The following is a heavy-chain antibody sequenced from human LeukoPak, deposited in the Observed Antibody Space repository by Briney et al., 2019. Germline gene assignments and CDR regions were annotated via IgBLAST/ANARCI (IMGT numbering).Heavy chain of an antibody. CDR1: GGTFSSYA. V-gene: IGHV1-69*13. D-gene: IGHD2-8*01. Sequence: ASVKVSCKASGGTFSSYAISWVRQAPGQGLEWMGGIIPIFGTANYAQKFQGRVTTTADESTSTAYMELSSLRSEDTAVYYCARLMAYYFDYWGQGTLVTVSS. J-gene: IGHJ4*02. CDR3: ARLMAYYFDY. CDR2: IIPIFGTA.